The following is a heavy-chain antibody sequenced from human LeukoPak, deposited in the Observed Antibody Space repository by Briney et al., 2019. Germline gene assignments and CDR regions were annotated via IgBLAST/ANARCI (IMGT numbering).Heavy chain of an antibody. CDR3: ARARPRDIVVVPAAKDHYYGMDV. J-gene: IGHJ6*04. CDR2: ISSSGSTI. Sequence: GGSLRLSCAASGFTFSSYEMNWVRQAPGKGLEWVSYISSSGSTIYYADSVKSRFTISRDNAKNSLYLQMNSLRAEDTAVYYCARARPRDIVVVPAAKDHYYGMDVWGKGTTVTVSS. V-gene: IGHV3-48*03. CDR1: GFTFSSYE. D-gene: IGHD2-2*01.